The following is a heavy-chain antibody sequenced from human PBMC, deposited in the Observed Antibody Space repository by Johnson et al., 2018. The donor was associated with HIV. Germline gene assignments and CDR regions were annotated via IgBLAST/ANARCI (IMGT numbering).Heavy chain of an antibody. J-gene: IGHJ3*02. CDR1: GFTFSSYG. Sequence: VQLVESGGGVVQPGRSLRLSCAASGFTFSSYGMHWVRQAPGKGLEWVAVIWYDGSNNYYADSVKGRFTISRDNSKKTLYLQMNSLTAEDTAVYFCARGGPLTMVQDALDTWGQGTMVIVSA. V-gene: IGHV3-33*01. D-gene: IGHD3-10*01. CDR3: ARGGPLTMVQDALDT. CDR2: IWYDGSNN.